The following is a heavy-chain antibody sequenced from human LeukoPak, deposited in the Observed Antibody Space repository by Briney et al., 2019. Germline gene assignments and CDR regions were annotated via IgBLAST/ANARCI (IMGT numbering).Heavy chain of an antibody. J-gene: IGHJ6*03. CDR2: ISAYNGNT. CDR3: ARVLVVVVPAANYYYYMDV. Sequence: GASVKVSCKASGYTFTSYGISWVRQAPGQGLEWMGWISAYNGNTNYAQKFQGKVTMTRDTSISTAYMELSSLRSEDTAVYYCARVLVVVVPAANYYYYMDVWGKGTTVTVSS. CDR1: GYTFTSYG. D-gene: IGHD2-2*01. V-gene: IGHV1-18*01.